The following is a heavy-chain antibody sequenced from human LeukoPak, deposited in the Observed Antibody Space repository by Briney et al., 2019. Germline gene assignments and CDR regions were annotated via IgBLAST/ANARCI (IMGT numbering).Heavy chain of an antibody. CDR2: IKRDGSQK. J-gene: IGHJ4*02. D-gene: IGHD6-13*01. CDR1: GFSFSSNW. CDR3: AKEMGSWYFEGITTFDY. Sequence: GGSLRLSCAAPGFSFSSNWMGWVRQAPGKGLEWVAHIKRDGSQKYYLDSVKGRFTISRDNSKNTLYLQMNSLRAEDTAVYYCAKEMGSWYFEGITTFDYWDQGTLVTVSS. V-gene: IGHV3-7*03.